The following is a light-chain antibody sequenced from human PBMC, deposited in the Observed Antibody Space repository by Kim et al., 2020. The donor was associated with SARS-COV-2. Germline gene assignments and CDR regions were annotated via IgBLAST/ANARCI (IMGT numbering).Light chain of an antibody. CDR2: QDS. CDR1: KLGDKY. J-gene: IGLJ2*01. CDR3: QAWDSSTVV. V-gene: IGLV3-1*01. Sequence: SVSQGHTASITCSGDKLGDKYACWYQQKPGQSPVLVIYQDSERPSGIPERFSGSNSGNTATLTISGTQAMDEADYYCQAWDSSTVVFGGGTQLTVL.